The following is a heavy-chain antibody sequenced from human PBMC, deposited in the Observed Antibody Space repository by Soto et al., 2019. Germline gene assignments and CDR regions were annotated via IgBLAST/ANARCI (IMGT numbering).Heavy chain of an antibody. D-gene: IGHD2-21*01. J-gene: IGHJ6*02. CDR3: ARITGDGYDRSYYYYGMDV. V-gene: IGHV2-70*01. CDR1: GFSRSTSGMC. CDR2: IDWDDDK. Sequence: SVPTLVNPTQTLTLTCTFSGFSRSTSGMCVSWIRQPPGKALEWLALIDWDDDKYYSTSLKTRLTISKDTSKNQVVLTMTNMDPVDTATYYCARITGDGYDRSYYYYGMDVWGQGTTVTVSS.